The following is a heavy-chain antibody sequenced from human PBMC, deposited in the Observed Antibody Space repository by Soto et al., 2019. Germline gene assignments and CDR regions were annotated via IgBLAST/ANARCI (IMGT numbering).Heavy chain of an antibody. J-gene: IGHJ4*02. CDR2: INHSGST. V-gene: IGHV4-34*01. CDR3: ARGSHLAITMVRGVREARFDY. D-gene: IGHD3-10*01. CDR1: GGSFSGYY. Sequence: QVQLQQWGAGLLKPSETLSLTCAVYGGSFSGYYWSWIRQPPGKGLEWIGEINHSGSTNYNPSLKSRVTISVDTSSNQFARKLSSVTAADTAVYYCARGSHLAITMVRGVREARFDYWGQGTLVTVSS.